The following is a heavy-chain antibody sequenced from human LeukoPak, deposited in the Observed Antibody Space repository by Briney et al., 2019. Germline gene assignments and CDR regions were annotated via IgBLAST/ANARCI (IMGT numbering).Heavy chain of an antibody. J-gene: IGHJ6*03. D-gene: IGHD3-10*01. Sequence: SSVTVSCKASGGTFSSYAISWVRQAPGQGLEWMGGIIPLYCKANYAQKFQGRVTITADESTSTAYMELSSLRSEDTAVYYCARVHYYGSGSYVTAFYCYMDVWGKRTTVTVSS. CDR3: ARVHYYGSGSYVTAFYCYMDV. V-gene: IGHV1-69*13. CDR2: IIPLYCKA. CDR1: GGTFSSYA.